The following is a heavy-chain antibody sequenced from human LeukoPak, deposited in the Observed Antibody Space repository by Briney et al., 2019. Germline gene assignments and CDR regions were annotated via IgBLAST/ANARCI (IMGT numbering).Heavy chain of an antibody. CDR3: ARHRGSSSLFDY. V-gene: IGHV4-38-2*02. CDR2: IYHSGST. CDR1: GYSISSGYY. J-gene: IGHJ4*02. D-gene: IGHD6-6*01. Sequence: SETLSLTCTVSGYSISSGYYWGWIRQPPGKGLEWIGIIYHSGSTYYNPSLKSRVTISVDTSKNQFSLKLSSVTAADTAVYYCARHRGSSSLFDYWGQGTLVTVSS.